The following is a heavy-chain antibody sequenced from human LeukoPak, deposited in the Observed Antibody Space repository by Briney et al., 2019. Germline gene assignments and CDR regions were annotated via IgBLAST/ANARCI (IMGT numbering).Heavy chain of an antibody. J-gene: IGHJ2*01. CDR3: ARGRWLQVTNWYFDL. V-gene: IGHV3-7*01. CDR1: GFTFSSYW. Sequence: GGSLRLSCAASGFTFSSYWMSWVRQAPGKGLEWVANIKQDGSEKYYVDSVKGRFTISRDNAKNSLYLQMNSLRAEDTAVYYCARGRWLQVTNWYFDLWGRGTLVTVSS. D-gene: IGHD5-24*01. CDR2: IKQDGSEK.